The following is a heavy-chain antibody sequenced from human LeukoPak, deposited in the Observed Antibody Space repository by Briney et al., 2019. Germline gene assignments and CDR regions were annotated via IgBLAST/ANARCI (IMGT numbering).Heavy chain of an antibody. CDR3: ARGEKVATMIVTGY. CDR1: GYTFTAYY. V-gene: IGHV1-2*02. J-gene: IGHJ4*02. D-gene: IGHD3-22*01. Sequence: GASAKVSCKASGYTFTAYYMHWVRQAPGQGLEWMGWINSNSGGTNFAQKFQGRVTMTRDTSISTAYMELSSLRSDDTAVYYCARGEKVATMIVTGYWGQGTLVTVSS. CDR2: INSNSGGT.